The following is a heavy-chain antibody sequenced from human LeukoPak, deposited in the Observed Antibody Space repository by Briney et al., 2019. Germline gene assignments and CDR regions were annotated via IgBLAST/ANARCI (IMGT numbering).Heavy chain of an antibody. CDR1: GFTFSSYE. CDR3: AKAEEWLQPGGFDY. V-gene: IGHV3-9*01. J-gene: IGHJ4*02. Sequence: RAGGSLRLSCAASGFTFSSYEMNWVRQAPGKGLEWVSGISWNSGSIGYADSVKGRFTISRDNAKNSLYLQMNSLRAEDTALYYCAKAEEWLQPGGFDYWGQGTLVTVSS. CDR2: ISWNSGSI. D-gene: IGHD5-12*01.